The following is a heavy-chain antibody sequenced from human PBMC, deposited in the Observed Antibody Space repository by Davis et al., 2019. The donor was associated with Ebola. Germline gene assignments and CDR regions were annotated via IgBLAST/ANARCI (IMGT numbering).Heavy chain of an antibody. V-gene: IGHV3-23*01. D-gene: IGHD6-13*01. CDR2: ISGSGGST. Sequence: GESLKISCAASAFTFSSYAMSWVRQAPGKGLEWVSAISGSGGSTYYADSVKGRFTISSDNSKNTLYLQMNSLRAEDTAVYYCARENVAAAGTSYYYYYGMDVWGQGTTVTVSS. J-gene: IGHJ6*02. CDR1: AFTFSSYA. CDR3: ARENVAAAGTSYYYYYGMDV.